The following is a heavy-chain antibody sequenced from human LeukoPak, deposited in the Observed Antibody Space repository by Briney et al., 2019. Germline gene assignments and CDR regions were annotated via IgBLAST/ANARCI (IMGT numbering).Heavy chain of an antibody. Sequence: ASVKVSCKAFGYTFTDYYMHWVRQAPGQGLEWMGWINPNSGGTNYAQKFQGRVTMTRDTSISTAYMELSRLRSDDTAVYYCARDRKYYGSGINWFDPWGQGTLVTVSS. V-gene: IGHV1-2*02. D-gene: IGHD3-10*01. CDR1: GYTFTDYY. J-gene: IGHJ5*02. CDR2: INPNSGGT. CDR3: ARDRKYYGSGINWFDP.